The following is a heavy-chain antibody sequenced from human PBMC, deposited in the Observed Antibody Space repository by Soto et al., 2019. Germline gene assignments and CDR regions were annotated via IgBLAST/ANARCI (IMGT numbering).Heavy chain of an antibody. CDR3: AKDLAPSLWFGALFPGATNNWFDP. V-gene: IGHV3-23*01. CDR2: ISGSVGST. Sequence: PXVCLRLSCAASGFSFSSYAMSWVRQAPGKGLEWVSAISGSVGSTYYADSVKGRFTISRDNSKNTLYLQMNSLRAEDTAVYYCAKDLAPSLWFGALFPGATNNWFDPWGQGTLVTVSS. CDR1: GFSFSSYA. D-gene: IGHD3-10*01. J-gene: IGHJ5*02.